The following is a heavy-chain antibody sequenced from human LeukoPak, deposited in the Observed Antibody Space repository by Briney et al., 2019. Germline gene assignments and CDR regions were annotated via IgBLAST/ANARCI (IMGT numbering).Heavy chain of an antibody. CDR3: ARPRPRYSSSWYYFDY. V-gene: IGHV5-51*01. J-gene: IGHJ4*02. CDR1: GYSFTNYW. Sequence: GESLKISCKGSGYSFTNYWIGWVRQMPGKGLEWMGMIYPGDSDTRYSPSFQGQVTISADKSISTAYLQWSSLKASDTAMYYCARPRPRYSSSWYYFDYWGQGTLVTVSS. CDR2: IYPGDSDT. D-gene: IGHD6-13*01.